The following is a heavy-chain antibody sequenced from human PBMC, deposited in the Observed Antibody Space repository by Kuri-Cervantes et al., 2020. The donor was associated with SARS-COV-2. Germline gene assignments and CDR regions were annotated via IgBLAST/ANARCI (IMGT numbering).Heavy chain of an antibody. CDR3: AKDHMAAMVRGPRGYFDY. Sequence: GESLKISCAASGFTFSSYAMSWVRQAPGKGLEWVSAISGSGGSTYYADSVKGRFTISRDNSKNTLYLQMNSLRAEDTAVYYFAKDHMAAMVRGPRGYFDYWGQGTLVTVSS. CDR2: ISGSGGST. J-gene: IGHJ4*02. D-gene: IGHD3-10*01. V-gene: IGHV3-23*01. CDR1: GFTFSSYA.